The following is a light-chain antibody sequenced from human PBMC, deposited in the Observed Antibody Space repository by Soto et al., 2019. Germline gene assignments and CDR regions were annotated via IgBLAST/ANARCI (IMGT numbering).Light chain of an antibody. CDR3: QQASCFPLT. J-gene: IGKJ4*01. CDR2: GAS. V-gene: IGKV1-12*01. Sequence: IQMTQSPSSVSASVGDSVTITCRASQVISSWLAWYQVKPGKAPKLLIYGASNRESGVPSRFSASESGTLFTLTINSLQPEDFATYYCQQASCFPLTFGGGTTVEI. CDR1: QVISSW.